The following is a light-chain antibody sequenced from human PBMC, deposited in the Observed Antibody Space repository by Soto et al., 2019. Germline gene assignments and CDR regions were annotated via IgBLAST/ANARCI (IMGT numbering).Light chain of an antibody. J-gene: IGKJ2*01. CDR2: GAS. V-gene: IGKV3-15*01. CDR1: QRISSN. CDR3: QQYNIWPPYT. Sequence: EIVMTQSPATLSVSPGERATLYCKASQRISSNLAWYQQKPGQPPRLLISGASTRASGIPARFSGSGSGTEFTLTISGLQSEDFALYYCQQYNIWPPYTFGQGTKLEIK.